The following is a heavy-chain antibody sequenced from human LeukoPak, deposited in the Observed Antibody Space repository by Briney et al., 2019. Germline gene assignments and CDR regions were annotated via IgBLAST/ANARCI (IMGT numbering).Heavy chain of an antibody. Sequence: PETLSLTCAVYGGSFSGYYWSWIRQPPGKGLEWIGEINHSGSTNYNPSLKSRVTISVDTSKNQFSLKLSSVTAADTAVYYCAREGSSSWPPDYWGQGTLVTVSS. CDR1: GGSFSGYY. CDR2: INHSGST. V-gene: IGHV4-34*01. CDR3: AREGSSSWPPDY. J-gene: IGHJ4*02. D-gene: IGHD6-13*01.